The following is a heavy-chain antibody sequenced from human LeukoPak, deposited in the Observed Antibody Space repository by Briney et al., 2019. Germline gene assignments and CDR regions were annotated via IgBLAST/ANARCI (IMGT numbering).Heavy chain of an antibody. J-gene: IGHJ2*01. V-gene: IGHV1-18*01. CDR2: ISAYNGNT. Sequence: ASVKVSCKASGYTFTSYGISWVRQAPGQGLEWMGWISAYNGNTNYAQKLQGRVTMTTDTSTSTAYMELRSLRSDDTAVSYCASARSIAAAYWYFDLWGRGTLVTVSS. D-gene: IGHD6-13*01. CDR3: ASARSIAAAYWYFDL. CDR1: GYTFTSYG.